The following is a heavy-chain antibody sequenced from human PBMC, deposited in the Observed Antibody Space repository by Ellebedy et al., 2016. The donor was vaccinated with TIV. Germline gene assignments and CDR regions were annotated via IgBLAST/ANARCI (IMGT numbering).Heavy chain of an antibody. J-gene: IGHJ4*02. V-gene: IGHV3-74*01. Sequence: PGGSLRLSCAVSGFTFSSYWMHWVRQASGKGLVWVSRITPDGSFTSYADSVKGRFTISRDNAKNTLYLQMNSLRAEDTAVYYCARDQIDYYHSSGDDFDYWGQGTLVTVSS. CDR2: ITPDGSFT. CDR3: ARDQIDYYHSSGDDFDY. D-gene: IGHD3-22*01. CDR1: GFTFSSYW.